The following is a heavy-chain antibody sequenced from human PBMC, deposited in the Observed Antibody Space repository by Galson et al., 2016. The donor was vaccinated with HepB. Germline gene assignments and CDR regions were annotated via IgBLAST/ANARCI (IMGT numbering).Heavy chain of an antibody. CDR2: IPYDGSDR. J-gene: IGHJ4*02. CDR3: ARDQERGDSQFWGGPYFDS. Sequence: SLRLSCASSGFTFRGYGLAWVRQAPGKGLEWVAFIPYDGSDRAYADSVKGRATISRDNAKNTLYLQMDGLTSDDTAVYYCARDQERGDSQFWGGPYFDSWGQGTLVIVSS. V-gene: IGHV3-30*03. D-gene: IGHD3-3*01. CDR1: GFTFRGYG.